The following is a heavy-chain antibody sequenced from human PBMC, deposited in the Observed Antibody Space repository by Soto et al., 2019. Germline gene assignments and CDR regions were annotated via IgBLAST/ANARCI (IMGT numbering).Heavy chain of an antibody. V-gene: IGHV5-51*01. D-gene: IGHD2-15*01. CDR1: GYSFTSYW. J-gene: IGHJ6*03. Sequence: GESLKISCKGSGYSFTSYWIGWVRQMPGKGLEWMGIIYPGDSDTKYSPSFQGQVTISADKSISTAYLQWSSLKASDTAMYYCARRIEIGYCSGGSCRYYYYMDVWGKGTTVTVSS. CDR3: ARRIEIGYCSGGSCRYYYYMDV. CDR2: IYPGDSDT.